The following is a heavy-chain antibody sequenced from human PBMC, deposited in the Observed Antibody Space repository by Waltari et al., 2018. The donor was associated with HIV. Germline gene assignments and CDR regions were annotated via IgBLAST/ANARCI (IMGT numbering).Heavy chain of an antibody. CDR3: AREFYYDSTGYNSGFDY. D-gene: IGHD3-22*01. Sequence: QVHLVESGGGVVQHGRSLRLSCAASGFTFSTYVMHWVRQAPGKGLEWVADISYYGSIKYHADSVNVRFTISRYNSRNTLYLQMNSLRPEDTAVYFCAREFYYDSTGYNSGFDYWGQGTLVTVSS. V-gene: IGHV3-30*01. CDR1: GFTFSTYV. CDR2: ISYYGSIK. J-gene: IGHJ4*02.